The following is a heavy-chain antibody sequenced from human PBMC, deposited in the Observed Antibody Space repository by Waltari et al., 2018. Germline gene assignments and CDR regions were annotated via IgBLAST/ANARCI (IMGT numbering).Heavy chain of an antibody. D-gene: IGHD6-19*01. Sequence: QVQLQESGPGLVKPSETLSLTCTVSGASVTTAYWSWVRQPPGKGLECIGYIYSSGSTNYNPSLKSLVTISIDTSKNQFYLNLTSMTAADTAVYYCAKSKSGYSSDNFDYWGQGTLVTVSS. CDR2: IYSSGST. V-gene: IGHV4-59*02. CDR3: AKSKSGYSSDNFDY. J-gene: IGHJ4*02. CDR1: GASVTTAY.